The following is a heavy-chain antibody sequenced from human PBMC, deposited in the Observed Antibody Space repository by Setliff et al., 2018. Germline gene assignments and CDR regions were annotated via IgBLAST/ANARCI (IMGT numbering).Heavy chain of an antibody. CDR3: ARETSAARLWGPFDY. Sequence: SETLSLTCAVSGYSIRSGNYWGWIRQPPGKGLEWIGSISHSGSAYYNPSLKSRVTISLDMSKNQFSLKLSSVTAADTAVYYCARETSAARLWGPFDYWGQGTLVTSPQ. CDR2: ISHSGSA. D-gene: IGHD6-6*01. J-gene: IGHJ4*02. V-gene: IGHV4-38-2*02. CDR1: GYSIRSGNY.